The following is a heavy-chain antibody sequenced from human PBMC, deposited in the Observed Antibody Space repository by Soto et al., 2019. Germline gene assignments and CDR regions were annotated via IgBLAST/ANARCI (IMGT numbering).Heavy chain of an antibody. CDR2: ISSNSAYI. CDR1: GFTFRSFT. CDR3: AGDASRDSGGRGWFGT. D-gene: IGHD6-25*01. V-gene: IGHV3-21*01. J-gene: IGHJ5*02. Sequence: PEGSLRLSCAASGFTFRSFTMNWVRQAPGKGLEWVSTISSNSAYIYYTDALRRRFTISRDNAKNSLHLQMNSLRDEDTAVYYCAGDASRDSGGRGWFGTWDPETLVTISS.